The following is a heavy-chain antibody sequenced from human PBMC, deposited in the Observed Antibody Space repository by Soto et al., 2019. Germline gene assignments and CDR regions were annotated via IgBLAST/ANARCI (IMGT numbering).Heavy chain of an antibody. J-gene: IGHJ5*02. CDR1: GVNFYNYA. CDR3: VKDLRPNRGWFGP. Sequence: GGSLRLSCAASGVNFYNYAMTWVRQAPGKGLEWVSGISGDGTRTYYGDSVKGRFTISRDNSKNTVFLQMNSLRAEDTALYYCVKDLRPNRGWFGPWGQGTRVTVSS. D-gene: IGHD3-3*01. CDR2: ISGDGTRT. V-gene: IGHV3-23*01.